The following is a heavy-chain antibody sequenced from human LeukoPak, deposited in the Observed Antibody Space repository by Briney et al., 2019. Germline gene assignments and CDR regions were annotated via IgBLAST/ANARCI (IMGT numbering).Heavy chain of an antibody. V-gene: IGHV3-23*01. J-gene: IGHJ4*02. Sequence: GGSLRLSCAASGFSFSTYALSWVRQAPGKGLEWVSATSGNGAKTYYADSVRGRFTISRDNSKNTLYLQMNSLRAEDTAVYYCAKDFGWPFDYWGQGTLVTVSS. CDR1: GFSFSTYA. CDR2: TSGNGAKT. CDR3: AKDFGWPFDY. D-gene: IGHD6-19*01.